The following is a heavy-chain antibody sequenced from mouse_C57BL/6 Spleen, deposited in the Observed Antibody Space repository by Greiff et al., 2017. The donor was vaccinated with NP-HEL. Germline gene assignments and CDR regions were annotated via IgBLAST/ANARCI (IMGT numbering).Heavy chain of an antibody. D-gene: IGHD1-1*01. Sequence: EVQGVESGGGLVKPGGSLKLSCAASGFTFSSYAMSWVRQTPEKRLEWVATISDGGSYTYYPDNVKGRFTISRDNAKNNLYLQMSHLKSEDTAMYYCARVGFYDAMDYWGQGTSVTVSS. CDR3: ARVGFYDAMDY. V-gene: IGHV5-4*01. CDR1: GFTFSSYA. J-gene: IGHJ4*01. CDR2: ISDGGSYT.